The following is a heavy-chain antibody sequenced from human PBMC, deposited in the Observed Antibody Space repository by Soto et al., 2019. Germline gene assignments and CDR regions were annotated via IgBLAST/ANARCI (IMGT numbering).Heavy chain of an antibody. V-gene: IGHV2-26*01. J-gene: IGHJ4*02. CDR2: IFSNDEK. CDR3: ARIPYSYGLYYFDY. CDR1: GFSLSNARMG. Sequence: SGPTLVNPTETLTLTCTVSGFSLSNARMGVSWIRQPPGKALEWLAHIFSNDEKSYSTSLKSRLTISKDTSKSQVVLTMTNMDPVDTATYYCARIPYSYGLYYFDYWGQGTLVTVSS. D-gene: IGHD5-18*01.